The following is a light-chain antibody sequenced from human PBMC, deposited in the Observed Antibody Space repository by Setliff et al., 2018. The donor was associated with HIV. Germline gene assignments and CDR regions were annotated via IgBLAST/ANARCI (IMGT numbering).Light chain of an antibody. CDR1: SSDVGGYNY. Sequence: QSVLTQPASVSGSPGQSITISCTGTSSDVGGYNYVSWYQQHPGKAPKPMIYEVTNRPSGVSDRFSGSKSGNTASLTISGLQAEDEADYYCSSYTSSNTVVFGGGTKVTVL. J-gene: IGLJ2*01. CDR2: EVT. CDR3: SSYTSSNTVV. V-gene: IGLV2-14*01.